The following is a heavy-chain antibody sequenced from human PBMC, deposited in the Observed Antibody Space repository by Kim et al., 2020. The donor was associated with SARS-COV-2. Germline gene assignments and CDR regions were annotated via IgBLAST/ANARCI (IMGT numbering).Heavy chain of an antibody. CDR1: GFTFSSYG. CDR3: ARDQGSVLTTGADYYYGMDV. V-gene: IGHV3-33*01. CDR2: IWYDGSNK. Sequence: GGSLRLSCAASGFTFSSYGMHWVRQAPGKGLEWVAVIWYDGSNKYYADSVKGRFTISRDNSKNTLYLQMNSLRAEDTAVYYCARDQGSVLTTGADYYYGMDVWGQGTTVTVSS. D-gene: IGHD4-17*01. J-gene: IGHJ6*02.